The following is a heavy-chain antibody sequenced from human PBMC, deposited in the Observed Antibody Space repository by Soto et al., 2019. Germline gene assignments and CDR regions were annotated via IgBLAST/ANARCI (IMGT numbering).Heavy chain of an antibody. CDR3: AKSGGGPSGQSVDIVVVPAANNWFDP. Sequence: GGSLRLSCAASGFTFSSYSMNWVRQAPGKGLEWVSSISSSSSYIYYADSVKGRFTISRDNSKNTLYLQMNSLRAEDTAVYYCAKSGGGPSGQSVDIVVVPAANNWFDPWGQGTLVTVSS. V-gene: IGHV3-21*04. CDR1: GFTFSSYS. J-gene: IGHJ5*02. CDR2: ISSSSSYI. D-gene: IGHD2-2*01.